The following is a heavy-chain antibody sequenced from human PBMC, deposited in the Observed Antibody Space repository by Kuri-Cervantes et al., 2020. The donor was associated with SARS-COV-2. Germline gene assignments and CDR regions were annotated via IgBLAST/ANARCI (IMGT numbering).Heavy chain of an antibody. CDR1: GFTFSSYS. D-gene: IGHD1-26*01. CDR3: ADWELLQL. CDR2: ISYDGSNK. J-gene: IGHJ4*02. V-gene: IGHV3-30*03. Sequence: GGSLRLSCAASGFTFSSYSMNWVRQAPGKGLEWVAVISYDGSNKYYADSVKGRFTISRDNSKNTLYLQMNSLRAEDTAVYYCADWELLQLWGQGTLVTVSS.